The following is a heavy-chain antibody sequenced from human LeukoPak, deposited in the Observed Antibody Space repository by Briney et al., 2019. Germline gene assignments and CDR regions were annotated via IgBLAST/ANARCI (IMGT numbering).Heavy chain of an antibody. CDR1: GFTFSSYA. J-gene: IGHJ4*02. D-gene: IGHD6-19*01. Sequence: PGGSLRLSCAASGFTFSSYAMHWVRQAPGKGLEWVAVISYDGSNKYYADSVKGRFTISRDNSKNTLYLQMNSLRAEDTAVYYCAKDLVAGTYFDYWGQGTLVTVSS. CDR3: AKDLVAGTYFDY. CDR2: ISYDGSNK. V-gene: IGHV3-30-3*01.